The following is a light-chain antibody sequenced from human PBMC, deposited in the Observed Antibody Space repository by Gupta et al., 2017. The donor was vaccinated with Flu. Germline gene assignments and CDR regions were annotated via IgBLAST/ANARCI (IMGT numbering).Light chain of an antibody. V-gene: IGKV2-24*01. CDR1: QSLVYRDGKTY. Sequence: DIVLTQTLLSSPVTLGQPASISCRSSQSLVYRDGKTYLSWLQQRPGQSPRLLIYQISNRFSGVPDRFSGSGAGTDFTLKISRVEPEDVGIYYCMQAVQFPYTFGQGTRLEIK. CDR3: MQAVQFPYT. CDR2: QIS. J-gene: IGKJ2*01.